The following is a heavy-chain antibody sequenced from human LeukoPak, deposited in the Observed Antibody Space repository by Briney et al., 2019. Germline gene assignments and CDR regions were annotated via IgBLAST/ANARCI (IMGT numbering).Heavy chain of an antibody. Sequence: GGSLRLSCAASGFTFSNAWMSWVRQAPGKGLEWVGRISSTANGYATAYAASVKGRFTISSDDSKNTAYLQMDSLKTEDTAVYYCTGNYYGSGSYADFDYWGQGTLVTVSS. CDR2: ISSTANGYAT. V-gene: IGHV3-73*01. D-gene: IGHD3-10*01. CDR3: TGNYYGSGSYADFDY. CDR1: GFTFSNAW. J-gene: IGHJ4*02.